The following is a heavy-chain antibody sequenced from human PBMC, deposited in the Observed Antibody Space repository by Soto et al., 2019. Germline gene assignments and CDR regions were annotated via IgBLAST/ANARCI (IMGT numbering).Heavy chain of an antibody. V-gene: IGHV3-30*18. CDR1: GFTFSSYG. J-gene: IGHJ4*02. D-gene: IGHD2-21*01. Sequence: GGSLRLSCAASGFTFSSYGMHWVRQAPGKGLEWVAVISYDGSNKYYADSVKGRFTISRDNSKNTLYLQMNSLRAEDTAVYYCVKDGGARPLPLTYWGQGTLVTVSS. CDR3: VKDGGARPLPLTY. CDR2: ISYDGSNK.